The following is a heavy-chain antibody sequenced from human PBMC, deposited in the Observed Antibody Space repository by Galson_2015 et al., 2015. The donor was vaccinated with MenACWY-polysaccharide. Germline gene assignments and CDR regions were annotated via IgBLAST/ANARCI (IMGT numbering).Heavy chain of an antibody. CDR1: GFTFSSYG. V-gene: IGHV3-23*01. CDR3: AKERTTVDI. CDR2: ISGRGGST. J-gene: IGHJ3*02. Sequence: SLRLSCAASGFTFSSYGMSWVRQAPGKGLEWVSGISGRGGSTYYADSVKGRSTISRDNSKNTLYLQMNSLRADDTAVYYCAKERTTVDIWGQGTMVTVSS. D-gene: IGHD4-17*01.